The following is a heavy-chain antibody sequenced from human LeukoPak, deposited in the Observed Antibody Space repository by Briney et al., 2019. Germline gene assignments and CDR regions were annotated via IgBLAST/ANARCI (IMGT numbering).Heavy chain of an antibody. CDR1: GFTFSNYA. D-gene: IGHD4-17*01. V-gene: IGHV3-30*04. CDR2: ILYHGNNE. CDR3: ARKTTVYDAFDI. Sequence: GGSLRLSCVVSGFTFSNYAIHWVRQAPGKGLEWVALILYHGNNEYYADSVRGRFTISRDNSNNMLYLQMNRLRAADTAVYYCARKTTVYDAFDIWGQGTMVTVSS. J-gene: IGHJ3*02.